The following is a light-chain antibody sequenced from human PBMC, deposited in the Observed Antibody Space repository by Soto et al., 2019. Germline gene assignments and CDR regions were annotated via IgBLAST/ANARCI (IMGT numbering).Light chain of an antibody. CDR1: QSIRSN. V-gene: IGKV3-15*01. CDR3: QQRSNWPLT. Sequence: EILMTQAPAILSVSPGERATLSCRASQSIRSNLAWYQHKSGQAPRLLIFGASTRATGIPARFSGSGSGTDFTLTISSLEPEDFAVYYCQQRSNWPLTFGGGTKVDIK. J-gene: IGKJ4*01. CDR2: GAS.